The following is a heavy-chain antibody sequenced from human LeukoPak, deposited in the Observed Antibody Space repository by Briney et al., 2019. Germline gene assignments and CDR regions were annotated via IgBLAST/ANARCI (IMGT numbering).Heavy chain of an antibody. CDR1: GGSISSSSYY. J-gene: IGHJ5*02. Sequence: PSETLSLTCTVSGGSISSSSYYWSWIRQPPGKGLEWIGYIYYSGSTNYNPSLKSRVTISVDTSKNQFSLKLSSVTAADTAVYYCARSPPEATIFGAVHNWFDPWGQGTLVTVSS. V-gene: IGHV4-61*01. D-gene: IGHD3-3*01. CDR2: IYYSGST. CDR3: ARSPPEATIFGAVHNWFDP.